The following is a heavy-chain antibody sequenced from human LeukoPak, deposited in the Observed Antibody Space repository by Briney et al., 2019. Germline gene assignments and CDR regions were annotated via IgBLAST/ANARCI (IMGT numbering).Heavy chain of an antibody. Sequence: ASVKVSCKAPGYTFTSYDINWVRQATGQGLEWMGWMNPNSGNTGYAQKFQGRVTMTRNTSISTAYMELSSLRSEDTAVYYCARGLVRQWLVFVYWGQGTLVTVSS. CDR3: ARGLVRQWLVFVY. V-gene: IGHV1-8*01. CDR2: MNPNSGNT. CDR1: GYTFTSYD. D-gene: IGHD6-19*01. J-gene: IGHJ4*02.